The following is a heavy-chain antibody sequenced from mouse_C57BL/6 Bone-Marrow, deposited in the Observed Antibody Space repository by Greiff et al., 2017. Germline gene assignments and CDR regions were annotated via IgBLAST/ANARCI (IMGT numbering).Heavy chain of an antibody. J-gene: IGHJ1*03. D-gene: IGHD1-1*01. CDR1: GFTFTDYY. CDR2: IRNKANGYTT. V-gene: IGHV7-3*01. Sequence: EVQVVESGGGLVQPGGSLSLSCAASGFTFTDYYMSWVRQPPGKALEWLGFIRNKANGYTTEYSASVKGRFTISRDNSQSILYLQMNALRAEDSATYYCARFRLYGSSLYWYFDVWGTGTTVTVSS. CDR3: ARFRLYGSSLYWYFDV.